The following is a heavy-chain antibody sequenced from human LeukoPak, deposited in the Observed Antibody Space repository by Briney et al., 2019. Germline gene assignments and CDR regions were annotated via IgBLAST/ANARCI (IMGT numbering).Heavy chain of an antibody. D-gene: IGHD5-24*01. CDR2: ISAGGGST. Sequence: PGGSLRLSCAASRFSFSSYAMSWVRQAPGKGLEWVSAISAGGGSTYYADSVKGRFTISRDNAKNSFYVQMNSLRAEDTAVYYCARDLIKVATISDYWGQGTLVTVSS. CDR3: ARDLIKVATISDY. CDR1: RFSFSSYA. V-gene: IGHV3-23*01. J-gene: IGHJ4*02.